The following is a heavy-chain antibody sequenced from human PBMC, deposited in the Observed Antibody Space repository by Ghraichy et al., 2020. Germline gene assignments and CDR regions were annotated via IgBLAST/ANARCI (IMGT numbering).Heavy chain of an antibody. J-gene: IGHJ6*02. V-gene: IGHV3-74*01. D-gene: IGHD5-18*01. CDR2: INNDGTST. CDR1: GFTFSTYW. CDR3: ARDAYSYDIYYYYGMDV. Sequence: GESLNISCAASGFTFSTYWMHWVRQAPGKGLVWVSFINNDGTSTSYADSVKGRFTISRDNAKNTLYLQINSLRAEDAAVYYCARDAYSYDIYYYYGMDVWGQGTTVTVSS.